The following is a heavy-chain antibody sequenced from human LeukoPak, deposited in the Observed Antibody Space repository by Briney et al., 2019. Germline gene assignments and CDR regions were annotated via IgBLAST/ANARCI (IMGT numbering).Heavy chain of an antibody. CDR3: AREERYGDYVAY. CDR1: GFTFSSYG. CDR2: IWYDGSNK. Sequence: GGSLRLSCAASGFTFSSYGMHWLRQAPGKGLEWVAVIWYDGSNKYYADSVKGRFTISRDNSKNTLYLQMNSLRAEDTAVYYCAREERYGDYVAYWGQGTLVTVSS. D-gene: IGHD4-17*01. J-gene: IGHJ4*02. V-gene: IGHV3-33*01.